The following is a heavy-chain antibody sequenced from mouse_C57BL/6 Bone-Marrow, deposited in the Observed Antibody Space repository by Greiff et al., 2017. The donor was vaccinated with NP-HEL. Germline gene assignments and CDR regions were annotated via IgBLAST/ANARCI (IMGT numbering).Heavy chain of an antibody. J-gene: IGHJ3*01. V-gene: IGHV1-69*01. D-gene: IGHD2-5*01. Sequence: QVQLQQPGAELVMPGGSVKLSCKASGYTFTSYWMHWVKQRPGQGLEWIGEIDPSDSYTNYNQKFKGKSTLTVDKSSSTAYMQLSSLTSEDSAVYYCAISRYSNLAWFAYWGQGTLVTVSA. CDR3: AISRYSNLAWFAY. CDR1: GYTFTSYW. CDR2: IDPSDSYT.